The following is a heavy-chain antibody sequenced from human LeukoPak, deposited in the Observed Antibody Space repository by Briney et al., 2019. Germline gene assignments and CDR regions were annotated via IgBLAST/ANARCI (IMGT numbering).Heavy chain of an antibody. CDR3: ARDSKYDSSGHAP. CDR2: IHYSGSA. V-gene: IGHV4-39*07. D-gene: IGHD3-22*01. Sequence: SETLSLTCTVSGGSITSSNYYWAWIRQPPGKGLEWIGSIHYSGSAYYGPTLRSRVTISVDTSKNQFSLKVSAVTAADTAVYYCARDSKYDSSGHAPWGQGTQVTVSS. CDR1: GGSITSSNYY. J-gene: IGHJ5*02.